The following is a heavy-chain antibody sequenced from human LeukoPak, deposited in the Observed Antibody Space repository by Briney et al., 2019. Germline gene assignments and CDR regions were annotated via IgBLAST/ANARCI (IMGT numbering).Heavy chain of an antibody. CDR2: IYTSGST. Sequence: SETLSLTCTVSGGSLSSYYWSWIRQPAGQGLEWIGRIYTSGSTNYNPSFKSRVTMSVDTSKNQFSLKLSSVTAADTAVYYCARAPRPDYGDYFDYWGQGTLVTVSS. J-gene: IGHJ4*02. CDR3: ARAPRPDYGDYFDY. V-gene: IGHV4-4*07. CDR1: GGSLSSYY. D-gene: IGHD4-17*01.